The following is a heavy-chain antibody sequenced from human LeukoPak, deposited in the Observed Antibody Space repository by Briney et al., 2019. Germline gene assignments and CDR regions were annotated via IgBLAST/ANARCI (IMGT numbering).Heavy chain of an antibody. V-gene: IGHV1-2*02. CDR3: ARSRVPNWKFDY. J-gene: IGHJ4*02. D-gene: IGHD1-1*01. CDR1: GYTFTGYY. CDR2: INPNSGGT. Sequence: GASVKVSCKASGYTFTGYYMHWVRHAPGQGLEWMGWINPNSGGTNYAQKFQGRVTMTRDTSISTAYMELSRLRSDDTAVYYCARSRVPNWKFDYWGQGTLVTVSS.